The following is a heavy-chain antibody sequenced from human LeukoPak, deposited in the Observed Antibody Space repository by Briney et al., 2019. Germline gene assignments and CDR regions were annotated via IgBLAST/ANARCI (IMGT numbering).Heavy chain of an antibody. V-gene: IGHV1-46*01. CDR1: GYTFTSYY. J-gene: IGHJ5*02. D-gene: IGHD3-22*01. Sequence: GASVKVSCKASGYTFTSYYMHWVRQAPGQGLEWMGIINPSGGSTSYAQKSQGRVTMTRDTSTSTVYMELSSLRSEDTAVYYCARVTSTYYYDSSGYQDNWFDPWGQGTLVTVSS. CDR3: ARVTSTYYYDSSGYQDNWFDP. CDR2: INPSGGST.